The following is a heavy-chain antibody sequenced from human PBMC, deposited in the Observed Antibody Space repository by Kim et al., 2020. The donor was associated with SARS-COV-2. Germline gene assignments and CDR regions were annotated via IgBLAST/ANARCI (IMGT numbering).Heavy chain of an antibody. CDR2: IYSDGST. CDR3: ASGYCSSGDCSIRFGMDV. Sequence: GGSLRLSCAASGFTVSSNYVTWVRRAPGKGLEWVSLIYSDGSTYYADSVKGRFTISRDNSENTVYLQMNSLRAEDTAVYYCASGYCSSGDCSIRFGMDVWGQGTTVTVS. CDR1: GFTVSSNY. J-gene: IGHJ6*02. D-gene: IGHD2-15*01. V-gene: IGHV3-53*01.